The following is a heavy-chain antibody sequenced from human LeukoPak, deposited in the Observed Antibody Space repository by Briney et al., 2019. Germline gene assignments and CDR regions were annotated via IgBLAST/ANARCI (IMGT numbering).Heavy chain of an antibody. V-gene: IGHV3-30*18. CDR1: GFTFSSYG. Sequence: SGGSLRLSCEASGFTFSSYGMHWVRQAPGKGQEWVAVIAYDGSNKYYGDSVKGRFTISRDNSKNTLYLQMNSLRAEDTAVYYCAKEYSGYDCDYWGQGTLVTVSS. CDR3: AKEYSGYDCDY. D-gene: IGHD5-12*01. J-gene: IGHJ4*02. CDR2: IAYDGSNK.